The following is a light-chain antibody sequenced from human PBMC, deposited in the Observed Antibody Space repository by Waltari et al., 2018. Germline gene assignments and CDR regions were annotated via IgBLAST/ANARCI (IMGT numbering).Light chain of an antibody. CDR3: QNYVRLPAT. CDR2: DAS. J-gene: IGKJ1*01. CDR1: QSVGRS. V-gene: IGKV3-20*01. Sequence: SCRASQSVGRSLTLYQQKPGQAPRLLIYDASRRAPGIPDRFSGSGSGTDFSLTISRLEPEDFAVYYCQNYVRLPATFGQGTKVEIK.